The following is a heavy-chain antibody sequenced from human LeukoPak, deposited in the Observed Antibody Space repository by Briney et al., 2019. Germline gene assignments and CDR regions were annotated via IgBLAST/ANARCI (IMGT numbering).Heavy chain of an antibody. D-gene: IGHD6-19*01. CDR2: IYYSGST. V-gene: IGHV4-59*01. CDR1: GGSISSYY. J-gene: IGHJ4*02. Sequence: SETLSLTCTVSGGSISSYYWSWIRQPPGKGLEWIGYIYYSGSTNYNPSLKSRVTISVDTSKNQFSLKLSSVTAADTAVYYCARASQDSSGWYSYTDYWGQGTLVTVSS. CDR3: ARASQDSSGWYSYTDY.